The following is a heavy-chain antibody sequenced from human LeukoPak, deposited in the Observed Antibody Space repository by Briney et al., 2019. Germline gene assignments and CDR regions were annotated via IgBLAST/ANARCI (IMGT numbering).Heavy chain of an antibody. V-gene: IGHV4-59*01. J-gene: IGHJ5*02. CDR2: IHYSGST. D-gene: IGHD2-2*01. CDR3: ARLYCSRSVCSPYWLDP. CDR1: GASIRNYY. Sequence: PSETLSLTCTVSGASIRNYYWSWIRQLPEKGLECIGYIHYSGSTSYNPSLKSRVTISVDTSKNQFSLELTSVTAADTAVFYCARLYCSRSVCSPYWLDPWGQGILVSVSS.